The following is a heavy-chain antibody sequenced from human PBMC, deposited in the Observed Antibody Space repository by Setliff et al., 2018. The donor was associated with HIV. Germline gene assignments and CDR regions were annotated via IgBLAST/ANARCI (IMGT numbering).Heavy chain of an antibody. CDR2: INHSGST. J-gene: IGHJ6*02. V-gene: IGHV4-34*01. Sequence: KLSETLSLTCAVYGGSFSGYYWSWIRQPPGKGLEWIGEINHSGSTNYNASLKSRVTLSVDTSKKQFSLKLRSVTAADTAVYYCASLGYCSGVRCYQPSYYYYGLDVWGQGTTVTVS. D-gene: IGHD2-15*01. CDR3: ASLGYCSGVRCYQPSYYYYGLDV. CDR1: GGSFSGYY.